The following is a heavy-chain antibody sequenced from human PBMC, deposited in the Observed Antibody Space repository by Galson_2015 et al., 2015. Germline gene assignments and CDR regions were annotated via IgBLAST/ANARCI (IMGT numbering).Heavy chain of an antibody. CDR3: ATSIMDDSSGYLDAFDI. D-gene: IGHD3-22*01. CDR1: GFTFSSYA. J-gene: IGHJ3*02. CDR2: ISYDGSNK. Sequence: SLRLSCAASGFTFSSYAMHWVRQAPGKGLEWVAVISYDGSNKYYADSVKGRFTISRDNSKNTLYLQMNSLRAEDTAVYYCATSIMDDSSGYLDAFDIWGQGTMVTVSS. V-gene: IGHV3-30-3*02.